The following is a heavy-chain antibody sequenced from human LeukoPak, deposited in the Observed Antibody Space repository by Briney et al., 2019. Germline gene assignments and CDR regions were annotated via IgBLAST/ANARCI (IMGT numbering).Heavy chain of an antibody. CDR3: AKDPKRSGYFDY. J-gene: IGHJ4*02. V-gene: IGHV3-23*01. Sequence: PGGSLRLSCAASGFTFSSYGMSWVRQAPGKGLEWVSAIETGGASTYYADSVKGRFSISRDNSKNTLYLQMNSLRAEDTAVYYCAKDPKRSGYFDYWGQGTLVTVSS. CDR1: GFTFSSYG. CDR2: IETGGAST.